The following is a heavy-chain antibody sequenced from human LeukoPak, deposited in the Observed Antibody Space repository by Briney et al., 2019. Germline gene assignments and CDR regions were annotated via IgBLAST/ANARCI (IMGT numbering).Heavy chain of an antibody. D-gene: IGHD2-2*01. V-gene: IGHV1-18*01. CDR1: GYSFGIFG. Sequence: ASVKVSCKASGYSFGIFGISWVRPAPGQGLEWMGWISAKNGNTKYAQNLQGRVTMTTDTPTSTAYMELRSLRSDDTAVYYCTRVGVVVPAAWFDPWGQGTLVTVSS. CDR2: ISAKNGNT. CDR3: TRVGVVVPAAWFDP. J-gene: IGHJ5*02.